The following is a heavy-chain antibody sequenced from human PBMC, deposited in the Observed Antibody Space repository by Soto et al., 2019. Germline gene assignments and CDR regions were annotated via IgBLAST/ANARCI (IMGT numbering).Heavy chain of an antibody. J-gene: IGHJ4*02. V-gene: IGHV1-3*05. CDR2: INAGNGNT. CDR3: ARAAAVAADFDY. D-gene: IGHD6-19*01. CDR1: GYTFTGYA. Sequence: VQLVQSGAEEKKPGASLKVSCKASGYTFTGYAMHWVRQAPGQRLEWMGWINAGNGNTKYSQKFQGRVTITRDTSASTAYMELSRLRSEDTAVYYCARAAAVAADFDYRGQGTLVTVS.